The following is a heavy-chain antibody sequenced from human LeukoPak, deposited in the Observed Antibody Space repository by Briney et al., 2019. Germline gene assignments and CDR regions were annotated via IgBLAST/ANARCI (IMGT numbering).Heavy chain of an antibody. CDR1: GYSISSGYY. J-gene: IGHJ4*02. CDR3: ARSWAPNWYEFDY. V-gene: IGHV4-38-2*02. CDR2: IYYSGST. Sequence: SETLSLTCTVSGYSISSGYYWGWIRQPPGKGLEWIGSIYYSGSTYYNPSLKSRVTISVDTSKNQFSLKLSSVTAADTAVYYCARSWAPNWYEFDYWGQGTLVTVSS. D-gene: IGHD1-1*01.